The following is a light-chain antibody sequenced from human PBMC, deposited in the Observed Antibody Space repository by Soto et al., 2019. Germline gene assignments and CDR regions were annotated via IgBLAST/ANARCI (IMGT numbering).Light chain of an antibody. CDR1: QSISSW. CDR2: DAS. J-gene: IGKJ1*01. Sequence: DIQMTQSPSTLSASVGDRVTITCRASQSISSWLAWYQQKPGKAPKLLSYDASSLESGVPSRFSGSGSGTEFTLTISSLQPDDFATYYCQQYNSYSWPFGQGTKVEFK. CDR3: QQYNSYSWP. V-gene: IGKV1-5*01.